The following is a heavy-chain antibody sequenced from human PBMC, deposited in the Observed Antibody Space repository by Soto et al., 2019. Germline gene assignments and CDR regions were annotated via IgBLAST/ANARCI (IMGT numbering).Heavy chain of an antibody. Sequence: GSLRLSCAASGFSVSSNYMNWVRQAPGKGLEWISVIYSAGNTYYADSMKGRFTISRDNSKNTVYLQMNSLRAEDTAIYYCARDNSSGWYYFDLWAQGTQVTVSS. D-gene: IGHD6-19*01. V-gene: IGHV3-53*01. J-gene: IGHJ4*02. CDR2: IYSAGNT. CDR3: ARDNSSGWYYFDL. CDR1: GFSVSSNY.